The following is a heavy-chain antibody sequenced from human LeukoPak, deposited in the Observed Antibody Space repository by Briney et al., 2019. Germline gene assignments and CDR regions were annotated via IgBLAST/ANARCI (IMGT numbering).Heavy chain of an antibody. V-gene: IGHV3-7*03. Sequence: GGSLRLSCAASGFTFSSYWMSWVRQAPGKGLEWVANIKQDGSEKYYVDSVKGRFTISRDNSKNTLYLQINSLRAEDTAVYYCAKDHLPGIVVADRDYWGQGTLVTVSS. D-gene: IGHD6-19*01. CDR1: GFTFSSYW. CDR2: IKQDGSEK. J-gene: IGHJ4*02. CDR3: AKDHLPGIVVADRDY.